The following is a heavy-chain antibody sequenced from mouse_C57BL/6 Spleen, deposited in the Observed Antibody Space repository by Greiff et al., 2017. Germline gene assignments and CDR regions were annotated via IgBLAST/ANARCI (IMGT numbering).Heavy chain of an antibody. CDR3: ARLETGAWFAY. J-gene: IGHJ3*01. Sequence: QVQLQLSGAELVRPGTSVKVSCKASGYAFTNYLIEWVKQRPGQGLEWIGVIKPGSGGTYYNEKFKGKATLTADKSCSTAYMQLSSLTSEGSAVYCCARLETGAWFAYWGQGTLVTVSA. CDR1: GYAFTNYL. V-gene: IGHV1-54*01. D-gene: IGHD4-1*01. CDR2: IKPGSGGT.